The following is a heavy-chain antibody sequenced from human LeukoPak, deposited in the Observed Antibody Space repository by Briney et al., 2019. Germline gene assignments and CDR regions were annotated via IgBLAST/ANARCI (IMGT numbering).Heavy chain of an antibody. CDR1: GFTFSSYG. CDR3: AKYGIVVAGKGLPDW. V-gene: IGHV3-23*01. CDR2: ISGNSVGT. D-gene: IGHD6-19*01. Sequence: QSGGSLRLSCAASGFTFSSYGMSWVRQAPGKGLEWVSSISGNSVGTYYADSVKGRFTISRDNSKNTLYVQMNSLRAEDTAVYYCAKYGIVVAGKGLPDWWGQGTLVTVSS. J-gene: IGHJ4*02.